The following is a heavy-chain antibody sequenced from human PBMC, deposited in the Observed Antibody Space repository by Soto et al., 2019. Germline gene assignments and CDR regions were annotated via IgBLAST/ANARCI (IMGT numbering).Heavy chain of an antibody. CDR3: AREGLGGNYYGSRMDV. Sequence: SETLSLTCAVSGGSISSSNWWSWVRQPPGKGLEWIGEIYHSGSTNYNPSLKSRVTISVDKSKNQFSLKLSSVTAADAAVYYCAREGLGGNYYGSRMDVWGQGTTVTVSS. CDR1: GGSISSSNW. CDR2: IYHSGST. D-gene: IGHD3-10*01. V-gene: IGHV4-4*02. J-gene: IGHJ6*02.